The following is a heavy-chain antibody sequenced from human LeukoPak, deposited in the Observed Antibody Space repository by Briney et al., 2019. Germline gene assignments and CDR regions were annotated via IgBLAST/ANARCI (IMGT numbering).Heavy chain of an antibody. D-gene: IGHD6-13*01. CDR1: GYTFTGYY. V-gene: IGHV1-2*02. CDR2: INPNSGGT. CDR3: ARDPSSWYYFDY. Sequence: ASVKVSCKASGYTFTGYYMHWVRQAPGQGLEWMGWINPNSGGTNYAQKFQGRVTMTRDTSISTAYMELSRLRSDDTAVYYCARDPSSWYYFDYWGQGTLVTVSS. J-gene: IGHJ4*02.